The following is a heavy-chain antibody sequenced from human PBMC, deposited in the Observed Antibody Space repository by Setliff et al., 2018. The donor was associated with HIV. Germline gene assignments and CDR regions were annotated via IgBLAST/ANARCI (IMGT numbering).Heavy chain of an antibody. CDR1: GYTFSDYY. J-gene: IGHJ3*02. V-gene: IGHV1-2*02. D-gene: IGHD5-18*01. Sequence: ASVKVSCKASGYTFSDYYLHWVRQAPGQAIEWMGWINPLSDATTYAQRFQGRVTMTSDTSTRTVYMELNSLGSGDTAVYYCARGGVRGYSYGEALDIWGQGTLVTVSS. CDR2: INPLSDAT. CDR3: ARGGVRGYSYGEALDI.